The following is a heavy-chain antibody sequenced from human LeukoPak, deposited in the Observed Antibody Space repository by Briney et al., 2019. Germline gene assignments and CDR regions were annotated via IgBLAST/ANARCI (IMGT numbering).Heavy chain of an antibody. CDR3: AKDSAVSGSYPDASDI. CDR2: IRYDGSNE. Sequence: GGSLRLSCVASGVTFSSYGMHWVREAPGKGLEWVAFIRYDGSNEYYVDSVKGRFTLSRDNSKNTLYLQMNSLRAEDTAVYYCAKDSAVSGSYPDASDIWGQGTMVTVSS. V-gene: IGHV3-30*02. D-gene: IGHD1-26*01. CDR1: GVTFSSYG. J-gene: IGHJ3*02.